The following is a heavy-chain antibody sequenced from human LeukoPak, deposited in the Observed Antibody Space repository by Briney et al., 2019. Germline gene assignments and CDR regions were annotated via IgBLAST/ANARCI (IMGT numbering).Heavy chain of an antibody. CDR2: ISSSGSTI. CDR1: GFTFSYYY. D-gene: IGHD3-10*01. CDR3: ASCMVRGVIIGVDYFDY. Sequence: GGSLRLSCAASGFTFSYYYMSWIRQAPGKGLEWVSYISSSGSTIYYADSVKGRFTISRGNAKNSLYLQMNSLRAEDTAVYYCASCMVRGVIIGVDYFDYWGQGTLVAVSS. J-gene: IGHJ4*02. V-gene: IGHV3-11*04.